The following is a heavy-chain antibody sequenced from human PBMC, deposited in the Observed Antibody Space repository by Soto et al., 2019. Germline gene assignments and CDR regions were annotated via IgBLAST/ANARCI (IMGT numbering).Heavy chain of an antibody. D-gene: IGHD5-12*01. CDR3: ARDMVATPNWFDP. Sequence: GGSLRLSCAASGFTFTDYYMSWIRQAPGRGVEWLSYISSSGTTIYYADSVKGRFTISRDNAKNSLYLQMNSLRAEDTAVYYCARDMVATPNWFDPWGQGTLVTVSS. J-gene: IGHJ5*02. V-gene: IGHV3-11*01. CDR1: GFTFTDYY. CDR2: ISSSGTTI.